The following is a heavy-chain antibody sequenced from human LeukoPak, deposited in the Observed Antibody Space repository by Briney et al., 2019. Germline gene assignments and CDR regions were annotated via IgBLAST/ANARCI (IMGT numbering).Heavy chain of an antibody. CDR1: GYTFTGYY. Sequence: ASVKVSCTASGYTFTGYYMHWVRQAPGQGLEWMGWINHNSGGTNYAQKFKGRFTMTRDTSISTAYMKLSRLRSDDTAVYYCARDPNAAALDYWGQGTLVTVSS. CDR3: ARDPNAAALDY. D-gene: IGHD6-13*01. V-gene: IGHV1-2*02. CDR2: INHNSGGT. J-gene: IGHJ4*02.